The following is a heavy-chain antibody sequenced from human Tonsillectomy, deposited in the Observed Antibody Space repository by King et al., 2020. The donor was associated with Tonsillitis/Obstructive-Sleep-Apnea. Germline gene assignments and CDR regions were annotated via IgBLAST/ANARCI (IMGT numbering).Heavy chain of an antibody. CDR3: AHGYDFWSGYGYYFDY. V-gene: IGHV2-5*02. CDR1: GFSLSTSGVH. J-gene: IGHJ4*02. Sequence: TLKESGPTLVKPTQTLTLTCTFSGFSLSTSGVHVGWLRQPPGKALEWLALIYWDDDKRYSPSLKSRLTITKDTSKNQVLLTMTNMDPVDTATYFCAHGYDFWSGYGYYFDYWGQGTLVTVSS. D-gene: IGHD3-3*01. CDR2: IYWDDDK.